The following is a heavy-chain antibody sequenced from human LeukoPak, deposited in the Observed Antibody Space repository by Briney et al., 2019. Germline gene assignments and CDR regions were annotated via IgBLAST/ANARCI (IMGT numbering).Heavy chain of an antibody. CDR2: ISGSGGST. Sequence: GGSLRLSCAGSGFTFSSYAMSWVRQAPGKGLEWVSAISGSGGSTYYADSVKGRFTISRDNSKNTSYLQMNSLRAEDTAVYYCAKATGLLWFGELIDYWGQGTLVTVSS. CDR3: AKATGLLWFGELIDY. V-gene: IGHV3-23*01. CDR1: GFTFSSYA. J-gene: IGHJ4*02. D-gene: IGHD3-10*01.